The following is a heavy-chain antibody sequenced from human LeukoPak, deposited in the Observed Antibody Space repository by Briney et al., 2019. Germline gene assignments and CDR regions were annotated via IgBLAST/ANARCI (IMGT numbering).Heavy chain of an antibody. Sequence: PGGSLRLSCAASGFTFSNYWMHWVRQVPGKGLVWVSRINDDGTFTTYADSVKGRFTISRDNAKNSLYLQMNSLRAEDTAVYYCARDDGGNFNDAFDIWGQGTMVTVSS. V-gene: IGHV3-74*01. D-gene: IGHD4-23*01. CDR2: INDDGTFT. J-gene: IGHJ3*02. CDR3: ARDDGGNFNDAFDI. CDR1: GFTFSNYW.